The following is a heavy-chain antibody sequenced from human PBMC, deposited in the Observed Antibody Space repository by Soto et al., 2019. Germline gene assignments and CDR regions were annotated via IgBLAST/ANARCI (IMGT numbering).Heavy chain of an antibody. CDR1: GGSISGSY. J-gene: IGHJ4*02. V-gene: IGHV4-59*01. CDR3: ARSVAVPGAHIDY. Sequence: SETLSLTCSVSGGSISGSYWSWIRQSPGKGLEWLGYVYYTGSTNYSPSLRSRVSISVDTSKNEFPLRLSSVTAADTAVYFCARSVAVPGAHIDYWGQGTQVTVSS. D-gene: IGHD6-19*01. CDR2: VYYTGST.